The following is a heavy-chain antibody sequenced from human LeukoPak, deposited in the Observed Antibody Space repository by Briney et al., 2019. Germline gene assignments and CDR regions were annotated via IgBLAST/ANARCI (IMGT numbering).Heavy chain of an antibody. D-gene: IGHD3-22*01. Sequence: GESLKISCKGSGYSFTSYWIGWVRQMPGKGLEWMGIIYPGDSDTRYSPSFQGQVTISADKSISTAYLQWSSLKASDTAMYYCARAVDVHYYDSSGYYYFDYWGQGTLVTVSS. CDR1: GYSFTSYW. CDR3: ARAVDVHYYDSSGYYYFDY. J-gene: IGHJ4*02. CDR2: IYPGDSDT. V-gene: IGHV5-51*01.